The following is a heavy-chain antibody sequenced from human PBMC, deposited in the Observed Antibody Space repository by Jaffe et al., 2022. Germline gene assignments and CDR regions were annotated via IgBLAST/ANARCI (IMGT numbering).Heavy chain of an antibody. D-gene: IGHD2-2*02. CDR2: INPSGGST. J-gene: IGHJ3*02. CDR3: ARDRDDRWAAIGSAFDI. V-gene: IGHV1-46*01. Sequence: QVQLVQSGAEVKKPGASVKVSCKASGYTFTSYYMHWVRQAPGQGLEWMGIINPSGGSTSYAQKFQGRVTMTRDTSTSTVYMELSSLRSEDTAVYYCARDRDDRWAAIGSAFDIWGQGTMVTVSS. CDR1: GYTFTSYY.